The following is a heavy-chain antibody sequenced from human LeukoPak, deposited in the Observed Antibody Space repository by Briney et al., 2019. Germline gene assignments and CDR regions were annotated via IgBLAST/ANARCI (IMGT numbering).Heavy chain of an antibody. D-gene: IGHD7-27*01. CDR3: AKVGPATWGGMDV. J-gene: IGHJ6*03. V-gene: IGHV3-23*01. Sequence: PGGSLRLSCAASGFIFRSYAMSWVRQAPGKGLEWVSSVRGSGTNAIYADSVKGRFTISRDNSKNTLSLQMNSLRAEDTAGYYCAKVGPATWGGMDVWGKGTTVTVSS. CDR2: VRGSGTNA. CDR1: GFIFRSYA.